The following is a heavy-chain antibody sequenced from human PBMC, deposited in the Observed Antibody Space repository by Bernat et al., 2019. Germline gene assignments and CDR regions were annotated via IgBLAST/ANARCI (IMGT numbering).Heavy chain of an antibody. CDR1: GYTFTSYA. V-gene: IGHV1-3*01. Sequence: QVQLLQSGAEVKKPGASVKVSCKASGYTFTSYAMHWVRQAPGQRLEWMGWINAGNGNTKYSQKFQGRVTITRDTSASTAYMELSSLRSEDTAVYYCAREKYCSSNSCSLEYFQHWGQGTLVTVSS. CDR2: INAGNGNT. CDR3: AREKYCSSNSCSLEYFQH. D-gene: IGHD2-2*01. J-gene: IGHJ1*01.